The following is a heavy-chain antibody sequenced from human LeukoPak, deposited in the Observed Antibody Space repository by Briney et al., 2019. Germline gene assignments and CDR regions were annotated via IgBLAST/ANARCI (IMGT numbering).Heavy chain of an antibody. CDR1: GFTFSSYW. CDR3: ARVEPHYCSGGSCYGDADY. V-gene: IGHV3-74*01. D-gene: IGHD2-15*01. J-gene: IGHJ4*02. CDR2: VNGDGSST. Sequence: GGSLRLSCAASGFTFSSYWMHWVRQAPEKGLVWVARVNGDGSSTTYADSVKGRFTISRDNAKNSLYLQMNSLRAEDTAVYYCARVEPHYCSGGSCYGDADYWGQGTLVTVSS.